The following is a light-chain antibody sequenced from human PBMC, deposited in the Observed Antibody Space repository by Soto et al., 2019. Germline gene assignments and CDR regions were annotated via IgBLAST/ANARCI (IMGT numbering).Light chain of an antibody. CDR1: QSITNNY. CDR3: QWYSISPPEYT. V-gene: IGKV3-20*01. CDR2: DAS. J-gene: IGKJ2*01. Sequence: ETVLTQFPGTLSLSPGERATLSCSAGQSITNNYLSWYQKKPGQSAMLLIHDASNRATGIPYRFSDSGSGTDFTLTISGLEPEDFAVYYCQWYSISPPEYTFGQGTMLEI.